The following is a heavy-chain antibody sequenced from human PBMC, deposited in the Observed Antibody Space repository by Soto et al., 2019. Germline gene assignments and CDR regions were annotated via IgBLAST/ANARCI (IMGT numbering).Heavy chain of an antibody. CDR1: GGPLSKYG. CDR2: ITPIVGTT. J-gene: IGHJ4*01. Sequence: VHLAQSGAEVKKPASSVRVSCKASGGPLSKYGIGWVRQAPGQRLEYLGGITPIVGTTTYVQKFQGRLTITADESANTIYMELSRLIPEDTAIYYCSLLEFTDDAVRDFWGHGTLVIVSS. V-gene: IGHV1-69*01. D-gene: IGHD2-15*01. CDR3: SLLEFTDDAVRDF.